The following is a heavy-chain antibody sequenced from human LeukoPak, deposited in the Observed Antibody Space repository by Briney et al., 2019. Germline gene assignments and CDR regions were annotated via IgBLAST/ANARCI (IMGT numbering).Heavy chain of an antibody. CDR3: ARGRNYYGSGSYYKSDTSFDY. CDR2: INPNSGGT. J-gene: IGHJ4*02. D-gene: IGHD3-10*01. V-gene: IGHV1-2*02. Sequence: ASVKVSCKASGYTFTGYYMHWVRQAPGQGVEWMGWINPNSGGTNYAQKFQGRVTMTRDTSISTAYMELSRLRSDDTAVYYCARGRNYYGSGSYYKSDTSFDYWGQGTLVTVSS. CDR1: GYTFTGYY.